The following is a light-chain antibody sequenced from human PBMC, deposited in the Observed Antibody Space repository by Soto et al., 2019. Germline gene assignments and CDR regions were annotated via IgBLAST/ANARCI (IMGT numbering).Light chain of an antibody. CDR2: DAS. CDR1: QRISSW. J-gene: IGKJ1*01. Sequence: DIQMTQSPSTLSAPVGDRVTITCRASQRISSWLAWYQQIPGKVPKLLIYDASSLESGVPSRFSGSGSGTEFTLTISSLQPDDFATYYCQQYNSYSRTFGQGTKVEIK. V-gene: IGKV1-5*01. CDR3: QQYNSYSRT.